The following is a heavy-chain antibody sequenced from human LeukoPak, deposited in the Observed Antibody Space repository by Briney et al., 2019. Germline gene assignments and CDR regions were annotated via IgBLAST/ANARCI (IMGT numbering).Heavy chain of an antibody. CDR3: ARDTDYYDSSGYRQPYYFDY. CDR2: IYYSGST. Sequence: SESLSLTCTVSGGSISSYYWSWIRQPPGKGLEWLGYIYYSGSTNYNPSLKSRVTISVDTSKNQFSLQLSSVTAADTAVYYCARDTDYYDSSGYRQPYYFDYWGQGTLVTVSS. D-gene: IGHD3-22*01. CDR1: GGSISSYY. V-gene: IGHV4-59*01. J-gene: IGHJ4*02.